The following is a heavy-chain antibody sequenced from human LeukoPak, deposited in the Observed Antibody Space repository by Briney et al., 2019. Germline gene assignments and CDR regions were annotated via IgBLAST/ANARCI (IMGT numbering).Heavy chain of an antibody. D-gene: IGHD3-3*01. CDR3: ARGTGFGVVILYYYGMDV. V-gene: IGHV1-8*01. CDR1: GYTFTSYD. Sequence: GASVKDSCKASGYTFTSYDINWVRQATGQGLEWMGWMNPNSGNTGYAQKLQGRVTMTRTTSISTAYMELSRLRSEDTAVYYCARGTGFGVVILYYYGMDVWGQGTTVTVSS. J-gene: IGHJ6*02. CDR2: MNPNSGNT.